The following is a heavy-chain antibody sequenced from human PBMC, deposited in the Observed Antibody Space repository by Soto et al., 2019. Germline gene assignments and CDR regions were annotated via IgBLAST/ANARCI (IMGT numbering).Heavy chain of an antibody. D-gene: IGHD3-10*01. CDR2: MNPNSGNT. CDR3: ARRINYYDSGDEAFNI. J-gene: IGHJ3*02. V-gene: IGHV1-8*01. Sequence: QVQLVQSGAEVKKPGASVKVSCKASGYTFTSYDINWVRQATGQGLEWMGWMNPNSGNTGYAEKFQASVTITRNTSISTAHMELSSLRSENTALYYCARRINYYDSGDEAFNIWGQGTMVTVSS. CDR1: GYTFTSYD.